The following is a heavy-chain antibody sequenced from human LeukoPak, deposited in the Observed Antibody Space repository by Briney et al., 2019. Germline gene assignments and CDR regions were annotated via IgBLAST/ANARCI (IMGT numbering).Heavy chain of an antibody. J-gene: IGHJ4*02. CDR3: ARLDDYTLDY. V-gene: IGHV5-51*01. Sequence: GESLKISCKGPGYSFTTYWIGWVRQMPGKGLEWMGIIYPDDSDTRSSPSFRGQVTISADKSISTAYLQWSSLKASDSAMYYCARLDDYTLDYWGQGTLVTVSS. CDR2: IYPDDSDT. D-gene: IGHD4-11*01. CDR1: GYSFTTYW.